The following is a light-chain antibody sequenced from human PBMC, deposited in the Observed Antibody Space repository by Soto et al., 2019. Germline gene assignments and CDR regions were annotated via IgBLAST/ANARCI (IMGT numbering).Light chain of an antibody. CDR1: QTISSW. CDR3: QQLNSHSIT. V-gene: IGKV1-5*01. Sequence: SQMTQSPSTLSGSVRDIGTMTCRASQTISSWLAWYQQKPGKAPKLLIYAASTLQSGVPSRFSGSGSGTEFTLTISSLQPEDFATYYCQQLNSHSITFGQGTRLEIK. J-gene: IGKJ5*01. CDR2: AAS.